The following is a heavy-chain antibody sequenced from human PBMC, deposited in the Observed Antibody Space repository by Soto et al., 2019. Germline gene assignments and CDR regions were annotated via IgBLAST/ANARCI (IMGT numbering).Heavy chain of an antibody. D-gene: IGHD3-16*01. CDR2: INHSEST. CDR1: GGSLSGYY. Sequence: SETLSLTCAVYGGSLSGYYWSWIRQPPGKGLEWIAEINHSESTNHNPSLKSRVTISVDTSKNQFSLKLSSVTAADTAVYYCARWTFGRDAFDIWGQGTMVTV. J-gene: IGHJ3*02. CDR3: ARWTFGRDAFDI. V-gene: IGHV4-34*01.